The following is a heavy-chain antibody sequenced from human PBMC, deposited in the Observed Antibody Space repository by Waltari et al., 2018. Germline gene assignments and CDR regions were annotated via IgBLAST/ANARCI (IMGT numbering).Heavy chain of an antibody. D-gene: IGHD2-21*02. V-gene: IGHV4-39*07. J-gene: IGHJ4*02. CDR1: GGSISSTTYY. CDR3: ARRVVTTGGVDY. CDR2: IHYSGNT. Sequence: QLQLQESGPRLVRPSETLSLTCTVSGGSISSTTYYWAWIRQTPGKGLEWIGYIHYSGNTDYNHALRSRVTISVDTSKNQFSLNLRSVTAADTAVYYCARRVVTTGGVDYWGQGTLVTVSS.